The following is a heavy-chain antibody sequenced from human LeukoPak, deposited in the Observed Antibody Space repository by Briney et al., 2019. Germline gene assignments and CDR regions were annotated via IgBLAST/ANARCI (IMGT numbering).Heavy chain of an antibody. CDR2: ISSSSSTI. CDR3: ASKNRGVTGRYYYYYMDV. CDR1: GFTFSSYS. V-gene: IGHV3-48*01. D-gene: IGHD3-10*01. J-gene: IGHJ6*03. Sequence: PGGSLRLSCAASGFTFSSYSMNWVRQAPGKGLEWVSYISSSSSTIYYADSVKGRFTISRDNAKNSLYLQMNSLRAEDTAVYYCASKNRGVTGRYYYYYMDVWGKGTTVTVSS.